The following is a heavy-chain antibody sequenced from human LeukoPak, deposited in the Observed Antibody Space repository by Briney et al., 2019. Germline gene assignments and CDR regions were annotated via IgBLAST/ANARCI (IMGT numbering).Heavy chain of an antibody. CDR1: GFTFSSYG. CDR3: ARRDDYGSSGYYDSSY. J-gene: IGHJ4*02. CDR2: ISSSSDTI. V-gene: IGHV3-48*01. D-gene: IGHD3-22*01. Sequence: GGSLRLSCAASGFTFSSYGMNWVRQAPGKGLEWVSYISSSSDTIYYADSVKGRFTISRDNAKNSLYLQMNSLRAEDTAVYYCARRDDYGSSGYYDSSYWGQGTLVTVSS.